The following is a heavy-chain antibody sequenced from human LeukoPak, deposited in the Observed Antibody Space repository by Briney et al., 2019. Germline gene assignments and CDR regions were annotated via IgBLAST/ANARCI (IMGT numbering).Heavy chain of an antibody. CDR1: GVSISSSNSY. D-gene: IGHD4-11*01. CDR2: INHSGST. V-gene: IGHV4-39*07. J-gene: IGHJ4*02. CDR3: ARRSGLQWLFDY. Sequence: ASETLSLTCTVSGVSISSSNSYWGWIRQPPGKGLEWIGEINHSGSTNYNPSLKSRVTISVDTSKNQFSLKLSSVTAADTAVYYCARRSGLQWLFDYWGQGTLVTVSS.